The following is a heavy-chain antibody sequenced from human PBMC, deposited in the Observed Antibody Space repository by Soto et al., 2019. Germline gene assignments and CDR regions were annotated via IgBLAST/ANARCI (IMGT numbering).Heavy chain of an antibody. D-gene: IGHD3-16*01. CDR2: ISGSGGRT. Sequence: GGSLRLSCVASGFPFSSYAIIFVRQTPGKGLEWVSGISGSGGRTYYADSVKGRFTISGDNSNNTLSLQMHILRVEDTAVYFCAKGGYYSLFDIWGQGTMVTVSS. J-gene: IGHJ3*02. V-gene: IGHV3-23*01. CDR3: AKGGYYSLFDI. CDR1: GFPFSSYA.